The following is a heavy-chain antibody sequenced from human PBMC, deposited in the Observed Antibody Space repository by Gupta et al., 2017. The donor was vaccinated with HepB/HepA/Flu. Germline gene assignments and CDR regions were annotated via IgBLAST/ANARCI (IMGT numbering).Heavy chain of an antibody. D-gene: IGHD2-2*01. CDR3: ANTYCSSTSCPTHYYYGMDV. Sequence: EVQLLESGGGLVQPGGSLRLSCAASGFTFSSYAMSWVRQAPGKGLEWVSAISGSGGSTYYADSVKGRFTISRDNSKNTLYLQMNSLRAEDTAVYYCANTYCSSTSCPTHYYYGMDVWGQGTTVTVSS. CDR2: ISGSGGST. CDR1: GFTFSSYA. V-gene: IGHV3-23*01. J-gene: IGHJ6*02.